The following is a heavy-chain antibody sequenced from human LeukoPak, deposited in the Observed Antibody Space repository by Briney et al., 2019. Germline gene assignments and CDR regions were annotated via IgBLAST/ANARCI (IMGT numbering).Heavy chain of an antibody. J-gene: IGHJ4*02. CDR2: THYSGST. Sequence: PSETLSLTCTVSGGSISYSSYYWGWIRQPPGKGLEWIGYTHYSGSTNYNPSLRSRVTISGDTSKNQFSLNLSSVTAADTAVYYCARGPIAVAGNQYYFDYWGQGTLVTVSS. CDR3: ARGPIAVAGNQYYFDY. D-gene: IGHD6-19*01. V-gene: IGHV4-61*05. CDR1: GGSISYSSYY.